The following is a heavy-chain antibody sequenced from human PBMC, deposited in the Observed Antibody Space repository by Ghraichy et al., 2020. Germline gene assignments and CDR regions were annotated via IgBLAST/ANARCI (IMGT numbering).Heavy chain of an antibody. D-gene: IGHD2-15*01. CDR3: ARVRGYCSGGSCYSGPFDY. V-gene: IGHV4-34*01. CDR1: GGSFSGYY. J-gene: IGHJ4*02. Sequence: SETLSLTCAVYGGSFSGYYWSWIRQPPGKGLEWIGEINHSGSTNYNPSLKSRVTISVDTSKNQFSLKLSSVTAADTAVYYCARVRGYCSGGSCYSGPFDYWGQGTLVTVSS. CDR2: INHSGST.